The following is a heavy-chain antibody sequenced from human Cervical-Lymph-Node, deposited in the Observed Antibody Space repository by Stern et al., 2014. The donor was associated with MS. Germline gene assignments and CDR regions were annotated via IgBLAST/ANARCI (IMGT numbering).Heavy chain of an antibody. CDR2: INPSGGST. J-gene: IGHJ3*02. D-gene: IGHD1-26*01. V-gene: IGHV1-46*01. CDR3: ARSGSYSDAFDI. Sequence: VQLVESGAEVKKPGASVKVSCKASGYTFSSYYMHWVRQAPGQGREWMGIINPSGGSTRYAQKLQGRVTMTRDTSTSTVYMELSSQRSEDTAVYYCARSGSYSDAFDIWGQGTMVTVSS. CDR1: GYTFSSYY.